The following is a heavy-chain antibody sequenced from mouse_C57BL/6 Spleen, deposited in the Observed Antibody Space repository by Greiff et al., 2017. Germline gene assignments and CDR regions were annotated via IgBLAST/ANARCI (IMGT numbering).Heavy chain of an antibody. CDR2: IDPSDSYT. Sequence: QVQLQQPGAELVMPGASVKLSCKASGYTFTSYWMHWVKQRPGQGLEWIGEIDPSDSYTNYNQKFKGKSTLTVDKSSSTAYMQLSSLTSEDSAVYYCARGDIYYYGSSYYAMDYWGQGTSVTVSS. CDR3: ARGDIYYYGSSYYAMDY. CDR1: GYTFTSYW. D-gene: IGHD1-1*01. V-gene: IGHV1-69*01. J-gene: IGHJ4*01.